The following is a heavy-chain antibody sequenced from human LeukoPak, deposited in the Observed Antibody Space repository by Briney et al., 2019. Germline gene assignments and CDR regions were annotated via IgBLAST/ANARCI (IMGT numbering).Heavy chain of an antibody. J-gene: IGHJ4*02. CDR1: GFTFSDYE. CDR3: ARLRGGYRLY. Sequence: GGSLRLSCAASGFTFSDYEMNWVRQAPGKGLEWVSYISSSGSTIYYADSVKGRFTISRDNAKNSLYLQINSLRAGDTAVYYCARLRGGYRLYWGQGTLVTVSS. V-gene: IGHV3-48*03. CDR2: ISSSGSTI. D-gene: IGHD5-24*01.